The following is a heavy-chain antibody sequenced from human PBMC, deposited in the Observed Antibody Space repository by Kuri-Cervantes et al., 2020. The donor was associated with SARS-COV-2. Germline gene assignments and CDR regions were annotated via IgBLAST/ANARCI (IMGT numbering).Heavy chain of an antibody. Sequence: GESLKISCAASGFTFSSYAMSWVRQAPGKGLEWVSAISGSGGSTYYADSVKGRFTISRDNSKNTLYLQMNSLRAEDTAVYYCAREKVRDYDYVWGSYRHDGYYMDVWSKGTTVTVSS. CDR3: AREKVRDYDYVWGSYRHDGYYMDV. D-gene: IGHD3-16*02. V-gene: IGHV3-23*01. CDR1: GFTFSSYA. J-gene: IGHJ6*03. CDR2: ISGSGGST.